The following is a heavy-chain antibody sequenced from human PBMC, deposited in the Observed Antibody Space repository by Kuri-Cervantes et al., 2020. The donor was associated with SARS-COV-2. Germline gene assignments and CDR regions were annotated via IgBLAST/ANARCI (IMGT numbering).Heavy chain of an antibody. CDR1: GGSFSGYY. D-gene: IGHD2-15*01. Sequence: SQTLSLTCAVYGGSFSGYYWSWIRQPPGKGLEWIGEINHCGSTNYNPSLKSRVTIPVDTSKKYFSLKLSSVTAADTAVYYCARSPVGGYCSGGRCYSYNSYYYGLDVWGQGTTVTVSS. CDR3: ARSPVGGYCSGGRCYSYNSYYYGLDV. V-gene: IGHV4-34*01. CDR2: INHCGST. J-gene: IGHJ6*02.